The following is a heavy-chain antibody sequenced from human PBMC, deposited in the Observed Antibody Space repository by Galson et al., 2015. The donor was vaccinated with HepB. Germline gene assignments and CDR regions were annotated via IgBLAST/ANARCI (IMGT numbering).Heavy chain of an antibody. Sequence: SLRLSCAASGFTFSNYWMHWVRQGPGKGLVWVSRINNDGTRTSYADSVKGRFTISRDNAKNTLSLQMSSLRAEDTAVYYCASGISTRGDYWGQGTLVTVSS. D-gene: IGHD2-15*01. CDR1: GFTFSNYW. J-gene: IGHJ4*02. CDR3: ASGISTRGDY. V-gene: IGHV3-74*01. CDR2: INNDGTRT.